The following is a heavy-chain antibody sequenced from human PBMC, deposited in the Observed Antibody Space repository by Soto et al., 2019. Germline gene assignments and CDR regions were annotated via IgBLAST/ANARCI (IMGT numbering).Heavy chain of an antibody. Sequence: GGSLRLSCAASGFTFSDYYMSWIRQAPGKGLEWVSYISSSSSYTNYADSVKGRFTISRDNAKNSLYLQMNSLRAEDTAVYYCARAYYDSSGYYGYWGQGTLVTVSS. CDR3: ARAYYDSSGYYGY. V-gene: IGHV3-11*06. D-gene: IGHD3-22*01. J-gene: IGHJ4*02. CDR2: ISSSSSYT. CDR1: GFTFSDYY.